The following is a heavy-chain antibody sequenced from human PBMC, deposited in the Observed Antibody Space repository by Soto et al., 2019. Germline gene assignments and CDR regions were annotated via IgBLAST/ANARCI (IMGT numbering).Heavy chain of an antibody. CDR1: GGSISSYY. CDR2: IYYSGST. J-gene: IGHJ6*04. D-gene: IGHD6-19*01. CDR3: GREATGWATRPLAYNYGMDV. Sequence: SETLSLTCTVSGGSISSYYWSWIRQPPGKGLEWIGYIYYSGSTNYNPSLKSRVTISVDTSKNQFSLKLSSVTAADTAVYYCGREATGWATRPLAYNYGMDVWGKGTTV. V-gene: IGHV4-59*12.